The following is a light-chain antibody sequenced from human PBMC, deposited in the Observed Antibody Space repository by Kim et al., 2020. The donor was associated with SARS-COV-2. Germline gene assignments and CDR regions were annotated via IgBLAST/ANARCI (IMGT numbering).Light chain of an antibody. V-gene: IGKV3-15*01. J-gene: IGKJ2*01. CDR1: QRISGN. CDR3: QQYNNWPPVA. Sequence: PGETANLSCKASQRISGNLAWYQQRPGQTPRLLIYGATSRATGVPVRFSGSQSGTEFNLTISSLQSEDFAVYYCQQYNNWPPVAFGQGTKLEIK. CDR2: GAT.